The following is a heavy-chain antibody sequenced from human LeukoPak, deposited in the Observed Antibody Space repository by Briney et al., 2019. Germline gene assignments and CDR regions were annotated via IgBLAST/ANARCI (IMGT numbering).Heavy chain of an antibody. D-gene: IGHD2-15*01. J-gene: IGHJ5*02. CDR3: ARETLNCSGGSCHEKHLNNWFDP. CDR1: GGTFSSYG. V-gene: IGHV1-69*13. Sequence: ASVKVSCKASGGTFSSYGISWVRQAPGQGLEWMGGIIPIFGTANYAQKFQGRVTITADESTSTAYMELSSLRSEDTAVYYCARETLNCSGGSCHEKHLNNWFDPWGQGTLVTVSS. CDR2: IIPIFGTA.